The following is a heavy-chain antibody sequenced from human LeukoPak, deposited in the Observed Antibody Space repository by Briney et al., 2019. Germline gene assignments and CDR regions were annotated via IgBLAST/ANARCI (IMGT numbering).Heavy chain of an antibody. V-gene: IGHV3-23*01. CDR2: ISPSGDIK. CDR3: AKALYSSGWYEGIDY. D-gene: IGHD6-19*01. Sequence: GGSLRLSCATSGFTFSNHGMNWVRQAPGKGLEWVSGISPSGDIKYYADSVKGRFTISRDNSKNTLYLQMNSLRAEDTAVYYCAKALYSSGWYEGIDYWGQGTLVTVSS. CDR1: GFTFSNHG. J-gene: IGHJ4*02.